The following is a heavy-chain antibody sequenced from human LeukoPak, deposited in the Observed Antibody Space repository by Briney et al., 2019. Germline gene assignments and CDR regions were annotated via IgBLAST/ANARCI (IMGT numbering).Heavy chain of an antibody. V-gene: IGHV1-69*05. D-gene: IGHD3-10*01. CDR3: ARSHGSGSYFLGYYMDV. Sequence: ASVKVSCKASGGTFSSYAISWVRQAPGQGPEWMGGIIPIFGTANYAQKFQGRVTITTDESTSTAYMELSSLRSEDTAVYYCARSHGSGSYFLGYYMDVWGKGTTVTVSS. J-gene: IGHJ6*03. CDR1: GGTFSSYA. CDR2: IIPIFGTA.